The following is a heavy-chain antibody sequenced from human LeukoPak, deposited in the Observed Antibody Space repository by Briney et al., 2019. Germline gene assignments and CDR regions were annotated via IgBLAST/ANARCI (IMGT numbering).Heavy chain of an antibody. CDR1: GFAFSNYG. D-gene: IGHD5-12*01. J-gene: IGHJ4*02. Sequence: GGSLRLSCAASGFAFSNYGMHWVRQAPGKGLEWVAVISYDGSNKYYTDSVKGRFTISRDNSKNTLYLQMNSLRAEDTAVYYCAKDRTAGYDGLVDYWGQGTLVTVSS. V-gene: IGHV3-30*18. CDR3: AKDRTAGYDGLVDY. CDR2: ISYDGSNK.